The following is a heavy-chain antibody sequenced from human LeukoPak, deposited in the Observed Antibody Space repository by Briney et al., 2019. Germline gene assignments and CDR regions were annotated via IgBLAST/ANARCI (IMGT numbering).Heavy chain of an antibody. CDR1: GFTFSSYS. D-gene: IGHD3-10*01. V-gene: IGHV3-23*01. CDR2: IGGSGTDT. CDR3: AKDISGSGTAAQL. J-gene: IGHJ4*02. Sequence: GGSLRLPCAASGFTFSSYSMNWVRQAPGRGLEWVSGIGGSGTDTYYADSVKGRFTISRDNSKNTLYLQMNSLRAEDTAVYYCAKDISGSGTAAQLWGQGTLVTVSS.